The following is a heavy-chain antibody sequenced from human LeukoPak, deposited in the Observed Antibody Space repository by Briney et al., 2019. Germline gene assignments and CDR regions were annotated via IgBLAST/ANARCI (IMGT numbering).Heavy chain of an antibody. J-gene: IGHJ5*02. CDR3: ARSEDYYGSGSYYNSAYWFDP. CDR2: ISAYNGNT. V-gene: IGHV1-18*01. Sequence: ASVKVSCKASGYTFTSYGISWVRQAPGQGLEWMGWISAYNGNTNYAQKLQGRVTMTTDTSTSTAYMELRSLRSDDTAVYYCARSEDYYGSGSYYNSAYWFDPWAREPWSPSPQ. CDR1: GYTFTSYG. D-gene: IGHD3-10*01.